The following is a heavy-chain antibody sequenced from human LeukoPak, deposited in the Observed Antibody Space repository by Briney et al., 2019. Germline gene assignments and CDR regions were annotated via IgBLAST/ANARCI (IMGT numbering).Heavy chain of an antibody. D-gene: IGHD2-15*01. CDR2: ISDDGSNK. Sequence: PGRSLRLSCAASGFTFSSYGMHWVRQAPGKGLEWVALISDDGSNKYYADSVKGRFTISRDNSKNTLYLQLNSLRAEDTAVYYCAKTRGYCSGGSCYCDYWGQGTLVTVSS. CDR3: AKTRGYCSGGSCYCDY. J-gene: IGHJ4*02. CDR1: GFTFSSYG. V-gene: IGHV3-30*18.